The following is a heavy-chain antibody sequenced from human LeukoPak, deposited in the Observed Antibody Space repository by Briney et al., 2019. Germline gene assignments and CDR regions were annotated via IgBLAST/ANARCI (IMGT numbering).Heavy chain of an antibody. CDR2: IYYSGST. CDR1: GGSISSYY. J-gene: IGHJ4*02. V-gene: IGHV4-59*01. D-gene: IGHD5-12*01. CDR3: ARLTGYDWETSYDY. Sequence: SETLSLTCTVSGGSISSYYWSWIRQPPGKGLEWIGYIYYSGSTNYNPSLKSRVTISVDTSKNQFSLKLSSVTAADTAVYYCARLTGYDWETSYDYWGQGTLVTVSS.